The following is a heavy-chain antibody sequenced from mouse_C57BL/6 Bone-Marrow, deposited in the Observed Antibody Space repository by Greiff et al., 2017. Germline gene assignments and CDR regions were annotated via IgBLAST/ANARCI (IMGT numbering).Heavy chain of an antibody. J-gene: IGHJ2*01. CDR1: GFNIKDDY. D-gene: IGHD2-13*01. CDR2: IDPENGDT. Sequence: EVQLQESGAELVRPGASVKLSCTASGFNIKDDYMHWVKQRPEQGLEWIGWIDPENGDTAYASKFQGKATITANTSSNTAYLQLSSLTSEDAAVYYCTTGDWGYWGQGTALTVSS. V-gene: IGHV14-4*01. CDR3: TTGDWGY.